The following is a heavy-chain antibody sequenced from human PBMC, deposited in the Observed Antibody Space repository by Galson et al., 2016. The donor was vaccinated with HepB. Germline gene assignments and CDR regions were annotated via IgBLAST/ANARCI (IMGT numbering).Heavy chain of an antibody. CDR1: GGSISSENSY. CDR3: ARDGGWGQGFDL. CDR2: IYYTGRT. D-gene: IGHD3-16*01. V-gene: IGHV4-31*03. Sequence: TLSLTCTVSGGSISSENSYWSWIRQYPGKGLEWFGFIYYTGRTYYNPSLKSRVTMSVDTSQNQFSLSLSSVTAADTAVYYCARDGGWGQGFDLWGRGTLVTVSS. J-gene: IGHJ2*01.